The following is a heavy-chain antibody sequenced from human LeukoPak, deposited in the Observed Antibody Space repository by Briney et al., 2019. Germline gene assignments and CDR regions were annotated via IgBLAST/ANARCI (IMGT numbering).Heavy chain of an antibody. CDR1: GFTFDDYG. J-gene: IGHJ1*01. V-gene: IGHV3-20*04. CDR3: ARWVAAAGTLGDDEYFQH. Sequence: GGSLRLSCAASGFTFDDYGMSWVRQAPGKGLEWVSGINWNGGSTGYADSVKGRFTISRDNAKNSLYLQMNSLRAEDTALYYCARWVAAAGTLGDDEYFQHWGQGTLVTVSS. CDR2: INWNGGST. D-gene: IGHD6-13*01.